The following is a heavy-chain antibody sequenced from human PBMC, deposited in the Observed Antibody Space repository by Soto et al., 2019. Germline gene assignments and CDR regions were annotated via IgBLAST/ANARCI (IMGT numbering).Heavy chain of an antibody. CDR1: GYTFTSYG. Sequence: ASVKVSCKASGYTFTSYGISWVRQAPGQGLEWMGWISAYNGNTNYAQKLQGRVTMTTDTSTSTAYMELSSLRSEDTAVYYCARIFGLRRDYYGMDVWGQGTTVTVSS. J-gene: IGHJ6*02. CDR3: ARIFGLRRDYYGMDV. CDR2: ISAYNGNT. D-gene: IGHD3-3*01. V-gene: IGHV1-18*01.